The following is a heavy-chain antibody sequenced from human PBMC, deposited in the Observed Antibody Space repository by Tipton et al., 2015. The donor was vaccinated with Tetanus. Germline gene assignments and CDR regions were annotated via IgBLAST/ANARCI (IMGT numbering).Heavy chain of an antibody. D-gene: IGHD3-3*01. CDR1: GGTFSNYN. V-gene: IGHV1-69*01. CDR3: AKDISPQPEWFFCYGMDV. J-gene: IGHJ6*02. Sequence: QLVQSGAEVKKPGSSVKASCKASGGTFSNYNINWVRQAPGQGLEWMGGIIPLFGTSNYAQKFRDRVTITADDSATTVYMEVSSLRSDDSAVYYCAKDISPQPEWFFCYGMDVWGQGTTVTVSS. CDR2: IIPLFGTS.